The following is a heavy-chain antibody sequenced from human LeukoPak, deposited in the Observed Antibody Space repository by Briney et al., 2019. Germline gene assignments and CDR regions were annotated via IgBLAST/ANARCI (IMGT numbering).Heavy chain of an antibody. J-gene: IGHJ5*02. Sequence: GASVKVSCKASGYTFTSSGISWVGRAHGQGLEWMGWVSTYSGNTNYAQKFQGRVTMTRDTSTNTAYMELKNLRPDDTAIYYCARDLGYCSFGIGLGNCNRKWFDPWGQGTLVSVSS. D-gene: IGHD2-2*03. CDR2: VSTYSGNT. CDR1: GYTFTSSG. V-gene: IGHV1-18*01. CDR3: ARDLGYCSFGIGLGNCNRKWFDP.